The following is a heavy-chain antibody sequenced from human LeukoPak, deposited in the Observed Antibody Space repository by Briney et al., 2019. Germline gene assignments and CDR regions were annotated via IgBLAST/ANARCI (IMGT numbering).Heavy chain of an antibody. CDR2: ISGSGGST. J-gene: IGHJ4*02. CDR1: GFTFNSYA. V-gene: IGHV3-23*01. CDR3: ANRRDILTGYEDY. Sequence: GGSLRLSCAASGFTFNSYAMSWVRQAPGKGLEWVSAISGSGGSTYYADSVKGRFTISRDNSKNTLYLQMNSLRAEDTAVYYCANRRDILTGYEDYWGQGTLVTVSS. D-gene: IGHD3-9*01.